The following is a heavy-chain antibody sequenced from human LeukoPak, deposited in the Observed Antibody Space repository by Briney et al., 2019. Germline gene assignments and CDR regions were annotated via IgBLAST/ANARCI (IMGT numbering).Heavy chain of an antibody. D-gene: IGHD3-10*01. J-gene: IGHJ4*02. CDR2: ISSSGSTI. V-gene: IGHV3-48*03. Sequence: GGSLRLSCAASGFIFSSYEMNWVRQAPGKGLEWVSYISSSGSTIYYADSVKGRFTISRDNAKNSLYLQMNSLRAEDTAVYYCARGSLTYYYGSGSYLPEFWGQGTLVTVSS. CDR1: GFIFSSYE. CDR3: ARGSLTYYYGSGSYLPEF.